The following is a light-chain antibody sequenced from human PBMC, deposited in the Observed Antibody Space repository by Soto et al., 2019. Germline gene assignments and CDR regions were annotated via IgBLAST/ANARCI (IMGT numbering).Light chain of an antibody. CDR3: QQYNDWPPIT. V-gene: IGKV3-15*01. J-gene: IGKJ5*01. CDR1: ESVTRN. CDR2: HAS. Sequence: EIVLTQSPVILSVSPGETATLSCRASESVTRNLAWYQNMPGQAPRLLVFHASVRATGIPDRFSGSGSGTEFSLNISNLHSEDFEVYFCQQYNDWPPITFGQGTRLEIK.